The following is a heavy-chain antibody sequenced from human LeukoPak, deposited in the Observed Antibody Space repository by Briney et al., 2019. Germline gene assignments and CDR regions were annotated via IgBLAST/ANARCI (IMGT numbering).Heavy chain of an antibody. V-gene: IGHV4-30-2*01. CDR3: ARERLWFGEIV. Sequence: PSQTLSLTCAVSGGSISSGGYSWSWIRQPPGKGLEWIGYIYHSGSTYYNPSLKSRVTISVDRSKNQFSLELSSVTAADTAVYYCARERLWFGEIVWGKGTTVTVSS. D-gene: IGHD3-10*01. J-gene: IGHJ6*04. CDR2: IYHSGST. CDR1: GGSISSGGYS.